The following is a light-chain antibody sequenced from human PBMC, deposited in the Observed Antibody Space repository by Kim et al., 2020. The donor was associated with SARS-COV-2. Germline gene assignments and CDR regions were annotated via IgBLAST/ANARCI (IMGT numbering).Light chain of an antibody. CDR2: DVT. J-gene: IGLJ2*01. CDR3: SSYTTTNTLI. Sequence: GQSINISCTGTSSDVGGYNYVSWYQPHPGKAPKLMIYDVTNRPSGVSNRFSGSKSGKTASLTISGLQAEDEADYYCSSYTTTNTLIFGGGTQLTVL. V-gene: IGLV2-14*03. CDR1: SSDVGGYNY.